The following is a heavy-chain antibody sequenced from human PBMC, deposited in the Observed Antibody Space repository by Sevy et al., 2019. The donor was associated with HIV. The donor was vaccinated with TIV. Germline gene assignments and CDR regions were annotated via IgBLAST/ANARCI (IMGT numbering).Heavy chain of an antibody. D-gene: IGHD2-15*01. CDR1: GFSFSSFW. J-gene: IGHJ4*02. CDR3: AREGQWSHPGDY. V-gene: IGHV3-7*01. CDR2: IKEDGSEK. Sequence: GGSLRLSCAASGFSFSSFWMSWVRQSPGKELEWVANIKEDGSEKYYVDSVKGRFTISRDNAKNSLYLQMNSLGAEDTAVYYCAREGQWSHPGDYWGQGTLVTVSS.